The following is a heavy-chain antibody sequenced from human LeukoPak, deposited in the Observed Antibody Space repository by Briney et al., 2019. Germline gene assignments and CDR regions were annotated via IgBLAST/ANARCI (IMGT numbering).Heavy chain of an antibody. J-gene: IGHJ3*02. CDR2: IYYSGST. Sequence: SETLSLTCTVSGGSISSYYWSWIRQPPGKGLEWIGYIYYSGSTNYNPSLKSRVTISVDTSKNQFSLKLSSVTAADTAVYYCARFHLRQGAFDIWGQGTMVTVSS. CDR1: GGSISSYY. CDR3: ARFHLRQGAFDI. V-gene: IGHV4-59*01.